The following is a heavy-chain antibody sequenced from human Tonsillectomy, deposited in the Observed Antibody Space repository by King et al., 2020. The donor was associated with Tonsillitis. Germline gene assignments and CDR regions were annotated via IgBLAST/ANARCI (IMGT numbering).Heavy chain of an antibody. Sequence: VQLQQWGAGLLKPSETLSLTCAVYGGSFSGYYWSWIRQPPGKGLEWIGEINHSGSTNYNPSLKSRVTISVDTSKNQFSLKLSSVTAADTAVYYCATLETWFDPGAREPWSPSPQ. J-gene: IGHJ5*02. CDR2: INHSGST. V-gene: IGHV4-34*01. CDR1: GGSFSGYY. D-gene: IGHD1-1*01. CDR3: ATLETWFDP.